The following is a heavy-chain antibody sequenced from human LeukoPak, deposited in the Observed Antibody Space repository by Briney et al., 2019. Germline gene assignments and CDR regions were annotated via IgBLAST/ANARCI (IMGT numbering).Heavy chain of an antibody. CDR2: IHYSGST. Sequence: PSETLSLTCSASGGSISSNNYYWGWIRQPPGKGLEWLGNIHYSGSTYYNPSLKSRVIISVDTSKNQFSLKLTSVTAADTAVYYCARHWDDRSSPSYWGQGTLVNISS. J-gene: IGHJ4*02. CDR1: GGSISSNNYY. CDR3: ARHWDDRSSPSY. D-gene: IGHD2-2*01. V-gene: IGHV4-39*01.